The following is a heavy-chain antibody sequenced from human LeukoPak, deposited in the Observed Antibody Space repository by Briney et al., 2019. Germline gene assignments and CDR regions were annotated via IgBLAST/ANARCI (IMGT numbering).Heavy chain of an antibody. Sequence: SVKVSCKASRFTFATSAVQWVRQARGQRLEWMGWIVVASVNTNYAQRFQERVTITRDMSTSTAYMELSSLRSEDTAVYYCAATSTVTTGSTYYGMDVWGQGTTVTVSS. CDR2: IVVASVNT. V-gene: IGHV1-58*01. CDR3: AATSTVTTGSTYYGMDV. CDR1: RFTFATSA. J-gene: IGHJ6*02. D-gene: IGHD4-17*01.